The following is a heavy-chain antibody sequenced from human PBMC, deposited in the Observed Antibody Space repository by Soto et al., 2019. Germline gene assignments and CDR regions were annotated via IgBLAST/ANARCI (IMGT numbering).Heavy chain of an antibody. D-gene: IGHD6-13*01. V-gene: IGHV3-49*03. Sequence: GGSLRLSCTASGFTFGDYAMSWFRQAPGKGLEWVGFIRSKAYGGTTEYAASVKGRFTISRDDSKSIAYLQMNSLKTEDTAVYYCTREMRYSSSWYSMPPFDYWGQGTLVTVSS. J-gene: IGHJ4*02. CDR3: TREMRYSSSWYSMPPFDY. CDR1: GFTFGDYA. CDR2: IRSKAYGGTT.